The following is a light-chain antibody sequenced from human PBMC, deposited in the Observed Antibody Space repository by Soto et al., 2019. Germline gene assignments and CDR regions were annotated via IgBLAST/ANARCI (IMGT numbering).Light chain of an antibody. V-gene: IGKV3-15*01. J-gene: IGKJ1*01. CDR3: QQYNNWPPWT. Sequence: ILMTQSPATLSVSPGERATLSCRASQSVSNNLAWYQQKPGQAPRLLIYDASTRATGTPARFSGSGSGTEFTLTITGLQAEDFAGYYCQQYNNWPPWTFGQGTKVEIK. CDR2: DAS. CDR1: QSVSNN.